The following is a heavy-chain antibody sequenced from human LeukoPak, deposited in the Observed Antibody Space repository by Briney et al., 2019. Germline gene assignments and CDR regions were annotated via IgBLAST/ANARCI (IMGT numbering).Heavy chain of an antibody. J-gene: IGHJ4*02. CDR3: ARGSGGNFYFDY. Sequence: PGGSLRLSCAASGFTFSSYAMHWVRQAPGKGLEWVAVISYDGSNKYYADSVKGRFTISRDNSKNTLYPQMNSLRAEDTAVYYCARGSGGNFYFDYWGQGTLVTVSS. CDR2: ISYDGSNK. CDR1: GFTFSSYA. D-gene: IGHD4-23*01. V-gene: IGHV3-30-3*01.